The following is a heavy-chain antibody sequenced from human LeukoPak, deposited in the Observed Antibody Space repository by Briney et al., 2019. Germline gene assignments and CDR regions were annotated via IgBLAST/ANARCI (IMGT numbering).Heavy chain of an antibody. CDR2: IYPGDSDT. CDR3: ARGEYSSSWYPDAFDI. V-gene: IGHV5-51*01. D-gene: IGHD6-13*01. Sequence: GESLKISCKGSGYTFTSYWIGWVRQMPGKGLEWMGIIYPGDSDTRYSPSFQGQVTISADKSISTAYQQWSSLKASDTAMYYCARGEYSSSWYPDAFDIWGQGTMVTVSS. J-gene: IGHJ3*02. CDR1: GYTFTSYW.